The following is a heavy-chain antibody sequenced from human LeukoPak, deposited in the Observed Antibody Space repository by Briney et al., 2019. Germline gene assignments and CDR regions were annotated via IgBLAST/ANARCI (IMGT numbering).Heavy chain of an antibody. CDR3: TTDQPQDYGDYWDAFDI. D-gene: IGHD4-17*01. CDR1: EFTFSNAW. V-gene: IGHV3-15*01. Sequence: GGSLRLSCAASEFTFSNAWMSWVRQAPGKGLEWVGRIKSKTDGGTTDYAAPVKGRFTISRDDSKNTLYLQMNSLKTEDTAVYYCTTDQPQDYGDYWDAFDIWGQGTMVTVSS. J-gene: IGHJ3*02. CDR2: IKSKTDGGTT.